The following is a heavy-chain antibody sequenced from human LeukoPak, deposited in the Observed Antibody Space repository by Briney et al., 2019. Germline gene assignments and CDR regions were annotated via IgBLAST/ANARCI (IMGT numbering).Heavy chain of an antibody. J-gene: IGHJ4*02. V-gene: IGHV3-33*01. Sequence: GGSLRLSCAASGFTFSSYGMHWVRQAPGKGLEWVAVIWYDGSNKYYADSVKGRFTISRDNSKNTLYLQMNSLRAEDTAVYYCASVERWLSADYWGQGTLVTVSS. D-gene: IGHD5-24*01. CDR3: ASVERWLSADY. CDR2: IWYDGSNK. CDR1: GFTFSSYG.